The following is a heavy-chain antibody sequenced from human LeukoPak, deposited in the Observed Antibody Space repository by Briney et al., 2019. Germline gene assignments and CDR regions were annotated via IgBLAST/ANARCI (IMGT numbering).Heavy chain of an antibody. J-gene: IGHJ4*02. CDR3: ANILAVAAPLDY. D-gene: IGHD6-19*01. CDR2: ISSSSSYI. Sequence: GGSLRLSCAASGFTFSSYSMNWVRQAPGKGLEWVSSISSSSSYIYYADSVKGRFTISRDNAKNSLYLQMNSLRAEDTAVYYCANILAVAAPLDYWGQGTLVTVSS. CDR1: GFTFSSYS. V-gene: IGHV3-21*01.